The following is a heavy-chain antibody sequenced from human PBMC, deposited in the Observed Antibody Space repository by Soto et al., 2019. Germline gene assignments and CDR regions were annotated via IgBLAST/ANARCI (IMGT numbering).Heavy chain of an antibody. CDR2: ISATGGST. Sequence: GGSLRLSCAASGFTFSSYTMSWVRQAPGKGLEWVSGISATGGSTYYADSVKGRFTFSRDNSKNTLYLQMNSLRAEDTAVYYCARGIYNPSYYFDYWGQGALVTVSS. J-gene: IGHJ4*02. D-gene: IGHD1-1*01. CDR3: ARGIYNPSYYFDY. V-gene: IGHV3-23*01. CDR1: GFTFSSYT.